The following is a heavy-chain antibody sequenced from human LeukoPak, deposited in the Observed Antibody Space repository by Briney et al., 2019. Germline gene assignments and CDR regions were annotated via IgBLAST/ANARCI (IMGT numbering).Heavy chain of an antibody. J-gene: IGHJ4*02. CDR3: VILRTNIDY. CDR2: IYYSGTT. CDR1: GGSISRSDYY. Sequence: SETLSLTCTVSGGSISRSDYYWGWIRQAPGKGLEWIGSIYYSGTTYYNPSLKSRVSISVDTSKNQFSLKLSSVTAADTAVYYCVILRTNIDYWGQGTLVTVSS. V-gene: IGHV4-39*07. D-gene: IGHD1-14*01.